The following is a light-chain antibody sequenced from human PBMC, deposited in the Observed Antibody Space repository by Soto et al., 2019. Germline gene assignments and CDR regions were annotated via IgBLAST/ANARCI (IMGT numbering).Light chain of an antibody. Sequence: DIQMTQSPSSLSSYVGDRVTISCRASQSIASSLHWYQQKSGKATKLLISAASTLQSGVPLRFSGSGSGTDFTLTISSLQPEDFATYYCQQSYSLPRTFGQGTKVDIK. CDR3: QQSYSLPRT. CDR1: QSIASS. J-gene: IGKJ1*01. V-gene: IGKV1-39*01. CDR2: AAS.